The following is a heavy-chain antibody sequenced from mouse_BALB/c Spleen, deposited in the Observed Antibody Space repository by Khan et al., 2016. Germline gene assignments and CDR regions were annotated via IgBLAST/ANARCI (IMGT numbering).Heavy chain of an antibody. J-gene: IGHJ2*01. CDR3: ARGNCLTDSLDS. CDR2: INSDTITI. D-gene: IGHD2-1*01. CDR1: GFDFSSFW. V-gene: IGHV4-1*02. Sequence: EVQLQVSGGGLVQPGGSMKLSCAASGFDFSSFWMSWVRQAPEKGLEWIGEINSDTITIDSQPSLKDRFIISRASAKNTLYLQMSIVSSEDTAFFYWARGNCLTDSLDSWVNGTTLTIS.